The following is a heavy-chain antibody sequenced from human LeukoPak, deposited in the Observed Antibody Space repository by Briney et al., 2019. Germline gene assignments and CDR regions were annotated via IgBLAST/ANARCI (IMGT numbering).Heavy chain of an antibody. CDR1: GFNFSDYY. D-gene: IGHD3-10*01. CDR2: ISSSSSTI. V-gene: IGHV3-11*04. Sequence: GGSLGLSCAASGFNFSDYYMSWIRQAPGKGLEWVSYISSSSSTIYYADSVKGRFTISRDNAKNSLYLQMNSLRDEDTAVYYCARDSSPEGFGELLYHFDYWGQGTLVTVSS. CDR3: ARDSSPEGFGELLYHFDY. J-gene: IGHJ4*02.